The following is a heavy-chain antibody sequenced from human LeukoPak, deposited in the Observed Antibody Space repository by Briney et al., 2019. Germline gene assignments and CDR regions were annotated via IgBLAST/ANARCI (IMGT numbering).Heavy chain of an antibody. D-gene: IGHD5-12*01. CDR3: ARAWDYSGYTNRAWFEYYYYYGMDV. J-gene: IGHJ6*02. V-gene: IGHV1-2*02. Sequence: SVPVTCLGSGCIFTGYHMHWVRQAPAQGVAWMGCSNINSGGKNLVHRFQDRLTTTRDTSISTAYMELSRLRSDDTAVYYCARAWDYSGYTNRAWFEYYYYYGMDVWGQGTTVTVSS. CDR1: GCIFTGYH. CDR2: SNINSGGK.